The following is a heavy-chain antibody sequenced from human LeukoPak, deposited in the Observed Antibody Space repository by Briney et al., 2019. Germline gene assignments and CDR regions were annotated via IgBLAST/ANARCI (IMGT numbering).Heavy chain of an antibody. CDR1: GFTFSSYA. Sequence: PGGSLRLSCAASGFTFSSYAMHWVRQAPGKGLEWVAVISYDGSNKYYADSVKGRFTISRDNSKNTLYLQMNSLRAEDTAVYYCARQSGDYGPPHFSYWGQGTLVTVSS. J-gene: IGHJ4*02. V-gene: IGHV3-30-3*01. CDR2: ISYDGSNK. D-gene: IGHD4-17*01. CDR3: ARQSGDYGPPHFSY.